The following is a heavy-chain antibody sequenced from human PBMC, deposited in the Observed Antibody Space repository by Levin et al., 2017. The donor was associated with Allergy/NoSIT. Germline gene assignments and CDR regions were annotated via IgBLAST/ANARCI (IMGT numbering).Heavy chain of an antibody. CDR3: ARRRRFLESSLDY. D-gene: IGHD3-3*01. J-gene: IGHJ4*02. CDR1: GGSFSGYY. V-gene: IGHV4-34*01. CDR2: INHSGST. Sequence: PSQTLSLTCAVYGGSFSGYYWSWIRQPPGKGLEWIGEINHSGSTNYNPSLKSRVTISVDTSKNQFSLKLSSVTAADTAVYYCARRRRFLESSLDYWGQGTLVTVSS.